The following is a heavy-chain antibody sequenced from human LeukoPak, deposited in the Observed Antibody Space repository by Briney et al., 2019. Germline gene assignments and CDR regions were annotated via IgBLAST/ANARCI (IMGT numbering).Heavy chain of an antibody. Sequence: GGSLRLSCAASGFTFSSYEMNWVRQAPGKGLEWVSCISSSGSTIYYADSVKGRFTISRDNAKNSLYLQMNSLRAEDTAVYYCARNLYNWFDPWGQGTLVTVSS. V-gene: IGHV3-48*03. CDR3: ARNLYNWFDP. CDR1: GFTFSSYE. D-gene: IGHD1-14*01. CDR2: ISSSGSTI. J-gene: IGHJ5*02.